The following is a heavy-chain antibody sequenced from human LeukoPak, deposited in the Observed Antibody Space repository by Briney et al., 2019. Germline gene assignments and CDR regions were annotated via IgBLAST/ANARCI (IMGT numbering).Heavy chain of an antibody. CDR2: INPNSGGT. Sequence: GASVKVSCKASGYTFTGYYMHWVRQAPGQGLEWMGWINPNSGGTNYAQKFQGRVTMTRDTSISTAYMELSRLRSDDTAVYYCARDSEIQRLGDSGSPIISLIDIWGQGTMVTVSS. CDR1: GYTFTGYY. J-gene: IGHJ3*02. D-gene: IGHD1-26*01. V-gene: IGHV1-2*02. CDR3: ARDSEIQRLGDSGSPIISLIDI.